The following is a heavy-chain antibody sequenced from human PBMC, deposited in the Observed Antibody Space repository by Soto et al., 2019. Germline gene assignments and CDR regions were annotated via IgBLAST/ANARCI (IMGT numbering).Heavy chain of an antibody. V-gene: IGHV3-33*01. CDR1: GFTFSSYG. CDR2: IWYDGSNK. Sequence: PGGSLRLSCAASGFTFSSYGMHWVRQAPGKGLEWVAVIWYDGSNKYYADSVKGRFTISRDNSKNTLYLQMNSLRAEDTAVYYCARGKAPDYGDYYYYGMDVWGPGTTVTVSS. J-gene: IGHJ6*02. CDR3: ARGKAPDYGDYYYYGMDV. D-gene: IGHD4-17*01.